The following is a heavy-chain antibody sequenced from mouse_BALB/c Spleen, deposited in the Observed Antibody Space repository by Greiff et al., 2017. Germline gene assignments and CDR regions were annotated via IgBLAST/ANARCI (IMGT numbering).Heavy chain of an antibody. V-gene: IGHV5-17*02. D-gene: IGHD2-2*01. J-gene: IGHJ1*01. CDR3: ARDGYVSYWYFDV. Sequence: EVQLVESGGGLVQPGGSRKLSCAASGFTFSSFGMHWVRQAPEKGLEWVAYISSGSSTIYYADTVKGRFTISRDNPKNTLFLQMTSLRSEDTAMYYCARDGYVSYWYFDVWGAGTTVTVSS. CDR1: GFTFSSFG. CDR2: ISSGSSTI.